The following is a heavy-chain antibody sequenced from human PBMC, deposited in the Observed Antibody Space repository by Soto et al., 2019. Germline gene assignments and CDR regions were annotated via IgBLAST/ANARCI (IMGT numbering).Heavy chain of an antibody. CDR1: GFTFSSYS. J-gene: IGHJ6*02. D-gene: IGHD3-10*01. V-gene: IGHV3-48*01. CDR3: ARDPLILWFGELSGYGMDV. Sequence: GSLRLSCAASGFTFSSYSMNWVRQAPGKGLEWVSYISSSSSTIYYADSVKGRFTISRDNAKNSLYLQMNSLRAEDTAVYYCARDPLILWFGELSGYGMDVWGQGTTVTVSS. CDR2: ISSSSSTI.